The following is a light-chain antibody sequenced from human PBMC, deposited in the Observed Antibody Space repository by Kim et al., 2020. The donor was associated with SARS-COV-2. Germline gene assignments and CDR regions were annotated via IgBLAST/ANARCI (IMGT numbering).Light chain of an antibody. CDR2: GAS. CDR1: RSVSSSY. V-gene: IGKV3-20*01. CDR3: QQYGYSLS. J-gene: IGKJ4*01. Sequence: SAGERTTPAGRASRSVSSSYLAWYQLKPGQAPRLLIYGASSRATSIPERFSGSGSGTDFTLTISRLEPEDFAVYYCQQYGYSLSFGGGTKVDIK.